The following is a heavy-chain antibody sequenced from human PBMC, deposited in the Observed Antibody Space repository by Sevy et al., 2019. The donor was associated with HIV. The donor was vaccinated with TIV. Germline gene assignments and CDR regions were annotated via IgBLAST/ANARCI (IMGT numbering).Heavy chain of an antibody. CDR2: ISAYNGNT. J-gene: IGHJ6*02. V-gene: IGHV1-18*01. Sequence: ASLKVSCKASGYTFTSYGISWVRQAPGQGLEWMGWISAYNGNTNYAQKLQGRVTMTTDTSTSTAYMELRSLRSDDTAVYYCAREWDYDFWSLRTTGSGYYGMDVWGQGTTVTVSS. D-gene: IGHD3-3*01. CDR3: AREWDYDFWSLRTTGSGYYGMDV. CDR1: GYTFTSYG.